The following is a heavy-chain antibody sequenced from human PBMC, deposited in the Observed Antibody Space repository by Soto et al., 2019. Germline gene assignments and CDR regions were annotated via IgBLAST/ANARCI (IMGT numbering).Heavy chain of an antibody. Sequence: SETRPLTCTVSGSSISCYYWSWIRQPPGKGLEWIGYIYDSGSTNYNPSLKSPVTISVDTSKNQFSLKLTSVTAADTAVYYCASPPRYWGQGTLVTVS. CDR2: IYDSGST. CDR3: ASPPRY. V-gene: IGHV4-59*01. CDR1: GSSISCYY. J-gene: IGHJ4*02.